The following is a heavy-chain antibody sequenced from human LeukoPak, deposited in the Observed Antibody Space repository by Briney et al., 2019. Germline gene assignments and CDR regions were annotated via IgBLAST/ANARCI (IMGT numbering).Heavy chain of an antibody. J-gene: IGHJ4*02. D-gene: IGHD1-26*01. CDR3: ARMYSGTYGGIDY. Sequence: PSETLSLTCTVSGGSISSYYWSWIRQPAGKGLEWIRRIYSSGSTNYNPSLKSRVSLSVDTSRNQFSLKVNSVTAADTAVYYCARMYSGTYGGIDYWGQGALVTVSS. CDR2: IYSSGST. CDR1: GGSISSYY. V-gene: IGHV4-4*07.